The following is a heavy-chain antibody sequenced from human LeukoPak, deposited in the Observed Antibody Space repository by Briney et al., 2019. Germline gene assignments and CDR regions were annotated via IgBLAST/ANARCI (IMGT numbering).Heavy chain of an antibody. J-gene: IGHJ6*03. Sequence: GGSLRLSCAASGFTFSSYDMHWVRQATGKGLEWVSAIGTAGDTYYPGSVKGRFTISRENAKNSLYLQMNSLRAEDTALYYCAREGGGLELFVWIDRWYYYMDVWGKGTTVTVSS. CDR2: IGTAGDT. V-gene: IGHV3-13*01. CDR3: AREGGGLELFVWIDRWYYYMDV. D-gene: IGHD1-7*01. CDR1: GFTFSSYD.